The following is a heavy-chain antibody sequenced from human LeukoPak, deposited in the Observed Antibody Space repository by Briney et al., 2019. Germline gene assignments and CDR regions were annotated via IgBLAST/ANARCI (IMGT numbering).Heavy chain of an antibody. CDR3: LRDSSGYYVD. CDR1: GGTFSSYA. D-gene: IGHD3-22*01. CDR2: IIPIFGTA. J-gene: IGHJ4*02. Sequence: SVEVSCKASGGTFSSYAISWVRQAPGQGLEWMGRIIPIFGTANYAQKFQGRVTITTDESTSTAYMELSSLRSEDTAVYYCLRDSSGYYVDWGQGTLVTVSS. V-gene: IGHV1-69*05.